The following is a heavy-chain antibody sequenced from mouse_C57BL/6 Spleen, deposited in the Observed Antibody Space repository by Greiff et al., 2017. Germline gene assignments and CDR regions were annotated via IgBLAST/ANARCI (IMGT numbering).Heavy chain of an antibody. J-gene: IGHJ4*01. V-gene: IGHV1-63*01. Sequence: VQLQQSGAELVRPGTSVKMSCKASGYTFTNYWIGWAKQRPGHGLEWIGDIYPGGGYTNYNEKFKGKATLTADKSSSTAYMQFSSLTSEDSAVYFCARRDYGYGDYAMDYWGQGTSVTVSS. D-gene: IGHD2-2*01. CDR1: GYTFTNYW. CDR2: IYPGGGYT. CDR3: ARRDYGYGDYAMDY.